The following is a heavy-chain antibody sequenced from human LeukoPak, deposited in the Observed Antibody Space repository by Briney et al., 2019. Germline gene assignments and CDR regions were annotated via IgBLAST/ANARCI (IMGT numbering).Heavy chain of an antibody. CDR3: ATTLPKYYYGTSDPFDH. CDR1: GYTFTDYY. CDR2: VDPEDGET. D-gene: IGHD3-22*01. Sequence: ASVKISCKASGYTFTDYYMHWVQQAPGKGLEWMGRVDPEDGETIYAEKFQGRVTITADTSTDTAYMELSSLRSEDTAVYYCATTLPKYYYGTSDPFDHWGQGTLVTVSS. V-gene: IGHV1-69-2*01. J-gene: IGHJ4*02.